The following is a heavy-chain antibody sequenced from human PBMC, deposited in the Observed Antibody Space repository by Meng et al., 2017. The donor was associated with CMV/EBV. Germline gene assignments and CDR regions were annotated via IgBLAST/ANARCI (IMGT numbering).Heavy chain of an antibody. J-gene: IGHJ5*02. D-gene: IGHD3-3*01. V-gene: IGHV3-21*01. CDR2: ISRSRSCI. Sequence: RSGGRDWGGGARGGGVGWVACISRSRSCICCADSVKGRFTISRDNAKNSLYLQMNSLRAEDTAVYYCARDGYYDFWSGYYAKNWFDPWGQGTLVTVSS. CDR3: ARDGYYDFWSGYYAKNWFDP. CDR1: RSGG.